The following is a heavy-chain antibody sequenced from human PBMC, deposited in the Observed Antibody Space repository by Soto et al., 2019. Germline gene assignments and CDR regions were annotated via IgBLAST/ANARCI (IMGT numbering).Heavy chain of an antibody. D-gene: IGHD1-20*01. CDR2: ISAYNGNT. CDR1: GFTFTSYG. V-gene: IGHV1-18*01. CDR3: ARDVAPDNWNPRGWFDP. J-gene: IGHJ5*02. Sequence: PGGSLRLSCAASGFTFTSYGISWVRQAPGQGLEWMGWISAYNGNTNYAQKLQGRVTMTTDTSTSTAYMELRSLGSDDTAVYYCARDVAPDNWNPRGWFDPWGQGTLVTVSS.